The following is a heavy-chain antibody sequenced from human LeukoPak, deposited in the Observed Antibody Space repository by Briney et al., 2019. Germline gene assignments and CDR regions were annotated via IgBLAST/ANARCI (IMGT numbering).Heavy chain of an antibody. CDR1: GGSISSYY. CDR2: IYYSGST. CDR3: AREKRQGFDY. Sequence: PSETLSLTCTVSGGSISSYYWSWIRQPPGKGLEWIGYIYYSGSTNYNPSLKSRVTISVDTSKNQFSLKLSSVTAADTAVYYCAREKRQGFDYWGQGTLVTVSS. V-gene: IGHV4-59*01. J-gene: IGHJ4*02.